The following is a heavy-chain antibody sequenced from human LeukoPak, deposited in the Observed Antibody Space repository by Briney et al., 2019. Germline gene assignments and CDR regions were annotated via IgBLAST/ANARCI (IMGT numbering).Heavy chain of an antibody. CDR2: VNPNSGNT. V-gene: IGHV1-8*01. D-gene: IGHD3-22*01. Sequence: GASVKVSCKSSGYTFTSYDINWVRQATGQGLEWMGWVNPNSGNTGYAQKFQGRVTMTRNTSISTAYMELSSLRSEDTAVYYCARGNYYDSSGYYTDNYYYYGMDVWGQGTTVTVSS. CDR1: GYTFTSYD. J-gene: IGHJ6*02. CDR3: ARGNYYDSSGYYTDNYYYYGMDV.